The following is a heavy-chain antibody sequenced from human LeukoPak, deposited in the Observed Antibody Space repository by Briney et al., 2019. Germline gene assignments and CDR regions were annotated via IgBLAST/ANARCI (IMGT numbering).Heavy chain of an antibody. Sequence: GASVKVSCKASGYTFTGYYMHWVRQAPGQGLEWMGWINPNSGGTNYAQKFQGRVTMTRDTSISTAYMELSRLRPDDTAVYYCARSFYDILTGYYYLAVDYWGQGTLVTVSS. J-gene: IGHJ4*02. CDR3: ARSFYDILTGYYYLAVDY. CDR2: INPNSGGT. CDR1: GYTFTGYY. V-gene: IGHV1-2*02. D-gene: IGHD3-9*01.